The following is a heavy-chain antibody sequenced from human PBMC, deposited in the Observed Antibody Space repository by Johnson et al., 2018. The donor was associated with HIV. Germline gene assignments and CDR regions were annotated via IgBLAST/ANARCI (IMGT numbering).Heavy chain of an antibody. CDR1: GFTFSSYA. J-gene: IGHJ3*02. Sequence: QVQLVESGGGVVQPGRSLRLSCAASGFTFSSYAMHWVRQAPGKGLEWVAVISYDGSNKYYADSVKGRFTISRDNSKNTLYLQMNSLRAEDTAVYHCARVSNHAFDIWGHGTTVTVSS. V-gene: IGHV3-30*14. CDR2: ISYDGSNK. CDR3: ARVSNHAFDI.